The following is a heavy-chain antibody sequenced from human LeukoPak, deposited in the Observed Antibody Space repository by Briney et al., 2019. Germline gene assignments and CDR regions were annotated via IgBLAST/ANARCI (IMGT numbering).Heavy chain of an antibody. Sequence: PSETLSLTCAVYGGSFRGYYWSWIRQPPGKGREWIGEFNHSGSTNYNPSLKSRVTISVDTSKNQSSLKLSSVTAADTAVYYCANLTGDLNYWGQGTLVTVSS. J-gene: IGHJ4*02. CDR1: GGSFRGYY. D-gene: IGHD7-27*01. CDR2: FNHSGST. V-gene: IGHV4-34*01. CDR3: ANLTGDLNY.